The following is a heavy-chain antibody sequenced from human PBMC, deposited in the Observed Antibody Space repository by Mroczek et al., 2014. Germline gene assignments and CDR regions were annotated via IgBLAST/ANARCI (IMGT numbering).Heavy chain of an antibody. CDR2: ISYDGSNK. D-gene: IGHD6-13*01. CDR1: GFTFSSYA. Sequence: VQLLESGGGVVQPGRSLRLSCAASGFTFSSYAMHWVRQAPGKGLEWVAVISYDGSNKYYADSVKGRFTISRDNSKNTLYLQMNSLRAEDTAVYYCARPRDYSSSWYSQDYWGQGTLVTVSS. J-gene: IGHJ4*02. CDR3: ARPRDYSSSWYSQDY. V-gene: IGHV3-30-3*01.